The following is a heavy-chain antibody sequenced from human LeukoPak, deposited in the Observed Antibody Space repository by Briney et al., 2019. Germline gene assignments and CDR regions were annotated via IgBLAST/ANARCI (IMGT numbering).Heavy chain of an antibody. V-gene: IGHV1-46*01. Sequence: GASVKVSCKASGYTFTIYYMHWVRQAPGQGLEWMGIINPSGGSTSYAQKFQGRVTITRDMSTSTVYMELSSLRSEDTAVYYCARDSKVVVTAQTLDYWGQGTLVTVSS. CDR3: ARDSKVVVTAQTLDY. J-gene: IGHJ4*02. CDR1: GYTFTIYY. D-gene: IGHD2-21*02. CDR2: INPSGGST.